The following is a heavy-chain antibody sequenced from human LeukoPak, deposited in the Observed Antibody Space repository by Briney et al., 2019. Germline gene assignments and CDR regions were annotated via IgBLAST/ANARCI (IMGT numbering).Heavy chain of an antibody. CDR3: ARDNSGWITLDY. Sequence: ASVKVSCKASGYTFTSYDINWVRQATGQGLEWMGWMNPNSGNTGYAQKFQGRVTITRDTSASTAYMELSSLRSEDTAVYYCARDNSGWITLDYWGQGTLVTVSS. CDR2: MNPNSGNT. CDR1: GYTFTSYD. J-gene: IGHJ4*02. V-gene: IGHV1-8*03. D-gene: IGHD6-19*01.